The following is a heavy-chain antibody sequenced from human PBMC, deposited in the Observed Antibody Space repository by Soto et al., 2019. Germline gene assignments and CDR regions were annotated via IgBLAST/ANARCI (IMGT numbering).Heavy chain of an antibody. J-gene: IGHJ4*02. CDR3: ATAGNYDSSGRDF. CDR2: ISANSGNT. Sequence: QVQLVQSGAEVKKPGASVKVFCKAFGFIFNNYAISWVRQAPGQGLEWMGWISANSGNTNYAQKLQGRVTMITDTSTSTAYMELRSLRSDDTAVYYCATAGNYDSSGRDFWGQGTLVTVSS. D-gene: IGHD3-22*01. CDR1: GFIFNNYA. V-gene: IGHV1-18*04.